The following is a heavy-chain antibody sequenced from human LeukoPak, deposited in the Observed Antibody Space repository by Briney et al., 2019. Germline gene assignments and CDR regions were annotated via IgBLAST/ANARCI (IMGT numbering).Heavy chain of an antibody. CDR3: ARPLIRIAYYAFDI. CDR1: GGSISSSSYY. Sequence: TSETLSLTCTVSGGSISSSSYYWGWIRKPPGKGLEWIGSIYYSGSTYYNPSLKSRVTISVDTSKNQFSLKLSSVTAADTAVYYCARPLIRIAYYAFDIWGQGTMVTVSS. V-gene: IGHV4-39*01. J-gene: IGHJ3*02. D-gene: IGHD6-13*01. CDR2: IYYSGST.